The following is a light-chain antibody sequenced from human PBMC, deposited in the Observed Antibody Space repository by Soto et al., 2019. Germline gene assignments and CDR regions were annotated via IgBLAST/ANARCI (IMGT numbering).Light chain of an antibody. Sequence: EIFLTQSPANLSLSPGEKAHLSCRASQSVSSYLAWYQQKPGQAPRLLIYDASNRATGIPARFSGSGSGTDFTLTISSLEPEDFAVYYCQQRSNWPITFGQGTRLENK. CDR1: QSVSSY. V-gene: IGKV3-11*01. CDR3: QQRSNWPIT. CDR2: DAS. J-gene: IGKJ5*01.